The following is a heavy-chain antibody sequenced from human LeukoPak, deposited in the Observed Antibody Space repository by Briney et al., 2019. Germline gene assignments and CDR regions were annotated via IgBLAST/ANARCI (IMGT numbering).Heavy chain of an antibody. J-gene: IGHJ4*02. V-gene: IGHV4-61*01. Sequence: SETLSLTCTVSGGSVSSGSYYWSWIRQPPGKGLEWIGYIYYSGSTNYNPSLKSRVTISVDTSKNQFSLKLSSVTAADTAVYYCARVRYYYDSSGYYYVFDYWGQGTLVTVSS. CDR3: ARVRYYYDSSGYYYVFDY. CDR1: GGSVSSGSYY. D-gene: IGHD3-22*01. CDR2: IYYSGST.